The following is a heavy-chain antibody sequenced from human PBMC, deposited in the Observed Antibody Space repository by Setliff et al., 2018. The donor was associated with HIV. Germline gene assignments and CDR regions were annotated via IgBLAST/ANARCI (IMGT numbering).Heavy chain of an antibody. J-gene: IGHJ4*02. CDR2: INQDGSAK. CDR1: GFPFSNYW. CDR3: ASGRQLVGNIDY. Sequence: GGSLRLSCAASGFPFSNYWMGWVRQAPGKGLEWVANINQDGSAKYYVDSVRGRFTISRDNAKNSLYLQMNSLRGEDTALYYCASGRQLVGNIDYWGQGTLVTVSS. D-gene: IGHD6-6*01. V-gene: IGHV3-7*01.